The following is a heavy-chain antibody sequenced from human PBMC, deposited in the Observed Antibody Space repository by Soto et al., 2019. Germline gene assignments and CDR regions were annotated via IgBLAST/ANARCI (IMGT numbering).Heavy chain of an antibody. CDR2: ISYDGSNK. Sequence: GGSLRLSCAASGFTFSSYGMHWVRQAPGKGLEWVAVISYDGSNKYYADSVKGRFTISRDNSKNTLYLQMNSLRAEDTAVYYCAKEGLCSGGSCYQAFDIWGQGTMVTVSS. J-gene: IGHJ3*02. D-gene: IGHD2-15*01. CDR1: GFTFSSYG. V-gene: IGHV3-30*18. CDR3: AKEGLCSGGSCYQAFDI.